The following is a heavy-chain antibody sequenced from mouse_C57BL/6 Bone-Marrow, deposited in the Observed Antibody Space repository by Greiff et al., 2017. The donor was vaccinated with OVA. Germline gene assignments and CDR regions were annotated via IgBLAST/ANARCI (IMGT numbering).Heavy chain of an antibody. Sequence: VQLQQSGAELVRPGASVKLSCTASGFNIKDDYMHWVKQRPEQGLEWIGWIDTENGDTEDDSKFQGKATITADTSSNTAYLQLSSLTSEDTAVYYCRMVKGYYLDYWGQGTTLTVSS. V-gene: IGHV14-4*01. CDR3: RMVKGYYLDY. D-gene: IGHD2-2*01. CDR1: GFNIKDDY. J-gene: IGHJ2*01. CDR2: IDTENGDT.